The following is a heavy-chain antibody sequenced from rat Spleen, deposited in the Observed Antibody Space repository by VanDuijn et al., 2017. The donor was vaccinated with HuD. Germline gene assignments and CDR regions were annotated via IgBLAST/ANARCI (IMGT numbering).Heavy chain of an antibody. CDR3: ARDPLMDA. CDR2: MWSGGST. V-gene: IGHV2S63*01. Sequence: EVQLKESGPGLVQPSQTLSLTCTVSGFSLTDYSVHWVRQPPGKGLEWMGVMWSGGSTAYNSALKSRLSISRDTSKSQVLLKMNNLQTEDTAMYFCARDPLMDAWGQGASVTVSS. CDR1: GFSLTDYS. D-gene: IGHD3-8*01. J-gene: IGHJ4*01.